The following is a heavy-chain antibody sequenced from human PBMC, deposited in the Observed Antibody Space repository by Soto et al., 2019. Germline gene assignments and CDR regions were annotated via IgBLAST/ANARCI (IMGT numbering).Heavy chain of an antibody. CDR3: AGYGGNSV. D-gene: IGHD4-17*01. J-gene: IGHJ4*02. CDR2: ISNDGST. Sequence: EVQLVESGGGLTQPGGSLRLSCAVSGFTVSSNHVTWVCQATGKGLQWVSTISNDGSTYYADSVKGRFTISRDNSKNTLFLQMNSLRAEDTAMYYCAGYGGNSVWGQGTLVTVSS. CDR1: GFTVSSNH. V-gene: IGHV3-53*01.